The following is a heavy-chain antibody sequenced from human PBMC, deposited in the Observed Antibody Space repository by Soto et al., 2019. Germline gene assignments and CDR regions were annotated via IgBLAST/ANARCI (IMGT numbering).Heavy chain of an antibody. V-gene: IGHV4-4*02. Sequence: QVQLQESGPGLVKPSGTLSLTGAVSGGSISTSNWWSWVRQPPGKGLEWIGEVYRTGSTNYNPCLESRVTVSIYKSKNQFALKLTSVTAADTAVYYCARARATIAAAAIFDCWGQGTLVTVSS. CDR1: GGSISTSNW. D-gene: IGHD6-13*01. CDR3: ARARATIAAAAIFDC. J-gene: IGHJ4*02. CDR2: VYRTGST.